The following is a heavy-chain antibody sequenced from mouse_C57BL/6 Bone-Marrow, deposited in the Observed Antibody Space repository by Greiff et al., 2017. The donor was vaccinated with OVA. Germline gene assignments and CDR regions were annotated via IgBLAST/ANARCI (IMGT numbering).Heavy chain of an antibody. Sequence: QVQLQQPGAELVKPGASVKLSCKASGYTFTSYWMQWVKQRPGQGLEWIGEIDPSDSYTNYNQKFKGKATLTVDTSSSTAYMQLSSLTSEDSAVYYCARSDTTVVDWGQGTTLTVSS. CDR3: ARSDTTVVD. J-gene: IGHJ2*01. CDR1: GYTFTSYW. D-gene: IGHD1-1*01. CDR2: IDPSDSYT. V-gene: IGHV1-50*01.